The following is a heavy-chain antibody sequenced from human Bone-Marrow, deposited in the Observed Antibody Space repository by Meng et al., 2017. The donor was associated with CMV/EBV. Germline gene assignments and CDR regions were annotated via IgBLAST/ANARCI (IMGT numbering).Heavy chain of an antibody. J-gene: IGHJ6*02. CDR3: ATTFPYRGHYYGMDV. V-gene: IGHV1-8*03. CDR2: MNPNSGNT. Sequence: ASVKVSCKASGYTFTSYDINWVRQATGQGLEWMGWMNPNSGNTGYAQKFQGRVTITRNTSISTAYMELSSLRSEDTAVYYCATTFPYRGHYYGMDVWGQATTVTVSS. D-gene: IGHD2-2*01. CDR1: GYTFTSYD.